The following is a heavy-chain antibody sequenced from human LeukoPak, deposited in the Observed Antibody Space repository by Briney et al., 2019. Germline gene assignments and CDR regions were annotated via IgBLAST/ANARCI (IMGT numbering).Heavy chain of an antibody. CDR2: ISGSGGST. CDR1: GFTFRSYA. Sequence: PGGSLRLSCAASGFTFRSYAMSWVRQAPGKGWEWVSAISGSGGSTYYADSVKGRFTISRDNSKNRLYLQMNSLRAEDTAVYYCAKETKKGKTWIQLWTYFDYWGQGTLVTVSS. V-gene: IGHV3-23*01. J-gene: IGHJ4*02. D-gene: IGHD5-18*01. CDR3: AKETKKGKTWIQLWTYFDY.